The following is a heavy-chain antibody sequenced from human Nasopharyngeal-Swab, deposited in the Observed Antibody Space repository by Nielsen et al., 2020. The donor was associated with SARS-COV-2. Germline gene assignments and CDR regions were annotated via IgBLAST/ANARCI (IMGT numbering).Heavy chain of an antibody. J-gene: IGHJ4*02. D-gene: IGHD5-12*01. Sequence: PGKGLEWIGEINHSGSTNYNPSLKSRVTISVDTSKNQFSLKLSSVTAADTAVYYCARRRGYSGYAYLDYWGQGILVTVSS. CDR3: ARRRGYSGYAYLDY. V-gene: IGHV4-34*01. CDR2: INHSGST.